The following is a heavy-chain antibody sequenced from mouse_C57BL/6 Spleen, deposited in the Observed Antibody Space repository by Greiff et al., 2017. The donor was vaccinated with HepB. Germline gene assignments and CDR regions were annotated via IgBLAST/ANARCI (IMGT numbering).Heavy chain of an antibody. CDR3: ARYYDYDDYYAMDY. Sequence: VQLQHSGPELVKPGASVKISCKASGYSFTGYYMHWVKQSHGNILDWIGYIYPYNGVSSYNQKFKGKATLTVDKSSSTAYMELRSLTSEDSAVYYCARYYDYDDYYAMDYWGQGTSVTVSS. D-gene: IGHD2-4*01. V-gene: IGHV1-31*01. CDR2: IYPYNGVS. CDR1: GYSFTGYY. J-gene: IGHJ4*01.